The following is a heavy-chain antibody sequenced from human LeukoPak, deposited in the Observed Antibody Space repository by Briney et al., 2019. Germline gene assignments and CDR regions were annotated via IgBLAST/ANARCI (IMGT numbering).Heavy chain of an antibody. J-gene: IGHJ4*02. D-gene: IGHD4/OR15-4a*01. V-gene: IGHV3-53*01. Sequence: GGSLRLSCAASGLTVSSNSMSWVRQAPGKGLEWVSFIYSGGSTYYADSVKGRFTISRDNSKNTLYLQMNSLRAEDTAVYYCARRAGAYSHPYDYWGQGTLVTVSS. CDR3: ARRAGAYSHPYDY. CDR2: IYSGGST. CDR1: GLTVSSNS.